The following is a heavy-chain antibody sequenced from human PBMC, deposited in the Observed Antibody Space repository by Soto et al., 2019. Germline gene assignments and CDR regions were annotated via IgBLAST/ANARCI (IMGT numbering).Heavy chain of an antibody. V-gene: IGHV1-69*01. CDR1: GGSFSYYS. D-gene: IGHD3-9*01. CDR2: IIPFSGTP. J-gene: IGHJ5*02. CDR3: ARSGEAYYDILTGYYKGSWFDP. Sequence: QVQLVQSGAEVKKAGSSVRVSCKASGGSFSYYSISWVRQAPGQGLEWMGGIIPFSGTPKYAQKFQDRVTITADGSTRIVYMELSSLTSEDTAVYYCARSGEAYYDILTGYYKGSWFDPWRQGTLVTVSS.